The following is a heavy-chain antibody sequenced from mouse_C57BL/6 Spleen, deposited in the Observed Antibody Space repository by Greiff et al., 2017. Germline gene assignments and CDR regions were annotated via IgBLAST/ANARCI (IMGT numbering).Heavy chain of an antibody. J-gene: IGHJ2*01. V-gene: IGHV1-26*01. Sequence: VQLQQSGPELVKPGASVKISCKASGYTFTDYYMNWVKQSHGKSLEWIGDINPNNGGTSYNQKFKGKATLTVDKSSSTAYMELRSLTSEDSAVYYCARETGNYDDWGQGTTLTVSS. CDR2: INPNNGGT. D-gene: IGHD2-1*01. CDR3: ARETGNYDD. CDR1: GYTFTDYY.